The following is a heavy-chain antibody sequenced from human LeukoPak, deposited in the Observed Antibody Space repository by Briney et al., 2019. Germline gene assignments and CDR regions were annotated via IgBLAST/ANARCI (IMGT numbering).Heavy chain of an antibody. D-gene: IGHD6-13*01. V-gene: IGHV3-30-3*01. J-gene: IGHJ5*02. Sequence: PGGSLRLSCAASGFTFSSYAMHWVRQAPGKGLEWVAVISYDGSNKYYADSVKGRFTISRDNFKNTLYLQMNSLRAEDTAVYYCARDLGSYSSSWYEGDNWFDPWGQGTLVTVSS. CDR3: ARDLGSYSSSWYEGDNWFDP. CDR1: GFTFSSYA. CDR2: ISYDGSNK.